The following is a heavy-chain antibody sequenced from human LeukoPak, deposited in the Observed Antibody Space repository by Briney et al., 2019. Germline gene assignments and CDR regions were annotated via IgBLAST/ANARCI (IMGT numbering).Heavy chain of an antibody. D-gene: IGHD6-13*01. Sequence: ESLKISCKGSGYSFTSYWIGWVRQMPGKGLELMGIIYPGDSDTRYSPSFQGQVTISADKSISTAYLQWSSLKASDTAMYYCARVGQIGSSWYNWFDPWGQGTLVTVSS. J-gene: IGHJ5*02. CDR2: IYPGDSDT. CDR1: GYSFTSYW. V-gene: IGHV5-51*01. CDR3: ARVGQIGSSWYNWFDP.